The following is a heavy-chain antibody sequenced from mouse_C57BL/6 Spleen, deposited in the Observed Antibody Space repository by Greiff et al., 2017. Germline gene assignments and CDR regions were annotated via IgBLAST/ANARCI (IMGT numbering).Heavy chain of an antibody. J-gene: IGHJ4*01. CDR3: AREGNCDTYAMDY. Sequence: QVQLQQPGAELVRPGSSVKLSCKASGYTFTSYWMDWVKQRPGQGLEWIGNIYPSDSETHYNQKFKDKATLTVDKSSSTAYMQLRSLTSEDSAVYDCAREGNCDTYAMDYGGQGTSVTVSS. D-gene: IGHD4-1*01. V-gene: IGHV1-61*01. CDR1: GYTFTSYW. CDR2: IYPSDSET.